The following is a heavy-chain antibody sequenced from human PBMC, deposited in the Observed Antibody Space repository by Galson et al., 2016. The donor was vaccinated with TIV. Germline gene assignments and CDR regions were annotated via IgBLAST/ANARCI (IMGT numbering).Heavy chain of an antibody. CDR1: GLTVSNNY. J-gene: IGHJ6*02. D-gene: IGHD2-21*02. CDR2: ISGGGDT. V-gene: IGHV3-66*02. Sequence: SLRLSCAASGLTVSNNYLTWVRQAPGKGLEWVSIISGGGDTYHADSVKGRFTISRDNAKNTLYLQMNSLRAEDPAVYFCARDRRYCGNDCYLYYSYGMDVWGQGTTVTVSS. CDR3: ARDRRYCGNDCYLYYSYGMDV.